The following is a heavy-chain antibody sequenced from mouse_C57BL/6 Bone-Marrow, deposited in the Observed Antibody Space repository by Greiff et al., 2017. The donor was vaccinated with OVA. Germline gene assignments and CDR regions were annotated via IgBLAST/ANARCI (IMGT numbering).Heavy chain of an antibody. D-gene: IGHD2-1*01. CDR3: ARHYGNYPYYYAMDY. J-gene: IGHJ4*01. V-gene: IGHV8-12*01. CDR2: IYWDDDK. CDR1: GFSLSTSGMG. Sequence: QVQLKESGPGILQSSQTLSLTCSFSGFSLSTSGMGVSWIRQPSGKGLEWLAHIYWDDDKRYNPSLKSRLTISKDTSRNQVFLKITSVDTADTATYYCARHYGNYPYYYAMDYWGQGTSVTVSS.